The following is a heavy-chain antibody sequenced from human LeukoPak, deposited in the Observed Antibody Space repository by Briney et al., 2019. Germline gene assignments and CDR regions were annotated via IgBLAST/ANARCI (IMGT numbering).Heavy chain of an antibody. CDR1: GFTFSSYA. J-gene: IGHJ4*02. CDR3: AKGRIVVVPAAGLGDY. D-gene: IGHD2-2*01. CDR2: ISGSGGST. V-gene: IGHV3-23*01. Sequence: GGSLRLSCAASGFTFSSYAVSWVRQAPGKGLEWVSAISGSGGSTYYADSVKGRFTISRDNSKNTLYLQMNSLRAEDTAVYYCAKGRIVVVPAAGLGDYWGQGTLVTVSS.